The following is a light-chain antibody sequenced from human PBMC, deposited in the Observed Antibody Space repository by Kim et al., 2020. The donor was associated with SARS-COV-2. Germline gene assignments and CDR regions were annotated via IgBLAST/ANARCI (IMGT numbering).Light chain of an antibody. CDR1: KSVRRNY. CDR3: QQYDNSPPYT. J-gene: IGKJ2*01. Sequence: SPGERATLSSRASKSVRRNYLAWYQQKPGQAPRLLIYGASNRATGIPESCSGSGSGTDFTLTISRLDPEDFAVYYCQQYDNSPPYTFGQGTKLEI. V-gene: IGKV3-20*01. CDR2: GAS.